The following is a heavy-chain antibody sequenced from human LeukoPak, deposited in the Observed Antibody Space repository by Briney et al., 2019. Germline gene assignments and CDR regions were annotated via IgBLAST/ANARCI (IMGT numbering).Heavy chain of an antibody. Sequence: SETLSLTCAVSGGFIGSSNWWTWVSQPPGKGLEWVGEISQSGSTNYNRSLKSRVTISLDKSKNQFSLKLTSVTAADTAVYYCARDLSGMDVWGQGTTVTVSS. CDR3: ARDLSGMDV. V-gene: IGHV4-4*02. CDR2: ISQSGST. CDR1: GGFIGSSNW. J-gene: IGHJ6*02.